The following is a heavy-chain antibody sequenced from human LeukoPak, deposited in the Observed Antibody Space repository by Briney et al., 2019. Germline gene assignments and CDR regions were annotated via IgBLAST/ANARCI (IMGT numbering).Heavy chain of an antibody. V-gene: IGHV3-30*03. CDR3: ARDATIFGVVSNWFDP. J-gene: IGHJ5*02. Sequence: PGRSLRLSCAASGFTFSSYGMHWVRQAPGKGLEWVAVISYDGSNKYYADSVKGRFTISRDNSKNTLYLQMNSLRAEDTAVYYCARDATIFGVVSNWFDPWGQGTLVTVSS. D-gene: IGHD3-3*01. CDR2: ISYDGSNK. CDR1: GFTFSSYG.